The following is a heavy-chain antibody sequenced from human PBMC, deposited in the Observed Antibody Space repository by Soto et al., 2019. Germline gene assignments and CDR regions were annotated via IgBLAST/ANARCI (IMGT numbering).Heavy chain of an antibody. Sequence: ASVKVSCKASGFTFTSSAVQWVRQARGQRLEWIGWIVVGSGNTNYAQKFQERVTITRDMSTSTAYMELSSLRSEDTAVYYCAADGPYGGYTFDYWGQGTLVTVSS. D-gene: IGHD5-12*01. CDR1: GFTFTSSA. CDR2: IVVGSGNT. CDR3: AADGPYGGYTFDY. J-gene: IGHJ4*02. V-gene: IGHV1-58*01.